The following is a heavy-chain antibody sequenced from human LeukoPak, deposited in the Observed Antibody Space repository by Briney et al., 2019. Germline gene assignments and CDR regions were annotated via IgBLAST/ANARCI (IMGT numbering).Heavy chain of an antibody. CDR3: ARVGQLAFDY. Sequence: SETLSLTCTVSGGSISYSTYYWGWIRQPPGKGLDWIGSIYYSGNTYYNPSLKSRVTISVDTSKNQFSLKLNSVTAADTVVYYCARVGQLAFDYWGQGTLVTVSS. CDR2: IYYSGNT. J-gene: IGHJ4*02. CDR1: GGSISYSTYY. D-gene: IGHD6-13*01. V-gene: IGHV4-39*07.